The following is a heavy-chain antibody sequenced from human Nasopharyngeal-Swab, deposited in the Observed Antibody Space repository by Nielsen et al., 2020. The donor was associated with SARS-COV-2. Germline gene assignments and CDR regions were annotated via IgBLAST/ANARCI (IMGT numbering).Heavy chain of an antibody. D-gene: IGHD3-16*01. CDR2: INSAGSAT. V-gene: IGHV3-74*01. Sequence: GESLKISCVASGFTFRSYWMHWVRQAPGEGPVWVSHINSAGSATSYADSVKGRFTISRDNAKSTLYLQMNSLRGDDTAIYFWAKGFWGALDSWGQGTLVTVSS. CDR3: AKGFWGALDS. J-gene: IGHJ4*02. CDR1: GFTFRSYW.